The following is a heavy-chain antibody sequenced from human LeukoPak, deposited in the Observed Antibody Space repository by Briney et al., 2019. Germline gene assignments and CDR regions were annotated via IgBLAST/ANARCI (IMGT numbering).Heavy chain of an antibody. CDR2: IISSSSTI. CDR1: GFTCSSYS. V-gene: IGHV3-48*02. J-gene: IGHJ6*03. D-gene: IGHD1-7*01. CDR3: ARGANYLTFSGEGHYYYMDV. Sequence: GGSLRLSCAASGFTCSSYSMNWVRQAPGRGLEWVSYIISSSSTIYYADSVKVRFTISRDNSKNSLYLQINSLRYEHTVVYYGARGANYLTFSGEGHYYYMDVWGKGPTHTVSS.